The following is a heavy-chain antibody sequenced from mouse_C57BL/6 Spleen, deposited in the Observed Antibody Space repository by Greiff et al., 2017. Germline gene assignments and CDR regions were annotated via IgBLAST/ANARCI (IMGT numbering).Heavy chain of an antibody. Sequence: GGGLVQPKGSLKLSCAAPGFSFNTYALNWVRQAPGKSLEWVARIRSKSNNYSSYYADSVKDRFTISRDDSESMLYLQMKNLQTEDTAMYYCVRLPAYPYAMDYWGQGTSVTVSS. CDR2: IRSKSNNYSS. CDR3: VRLPAYPYAMDY. V-gene: IGHV10-1*01. CDR1: GFSFNTYA. D-gene: IGHD2-10*01. J-gene: IGHJ4*01.